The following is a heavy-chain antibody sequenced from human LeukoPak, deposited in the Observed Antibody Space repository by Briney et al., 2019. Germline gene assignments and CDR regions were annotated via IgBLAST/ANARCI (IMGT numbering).Heavy chain of an antibody. CDR1: GFTFSSYA. J-gene: IGHJ4*02. CDR2: ISYDGSNR. Sequence: GGSLRLSCAASGFTFSSYAMHWVRQAPGKGLEWVAVISYDGSNRYYADSVKGRFTISRDNSKNTLYLQMNSLRAEDTAVYYCARDYGSGEFDYWGQGTLVTASS. V-gene: IGHV3-30*04. CDR3: ARDYGSGEFDY. D-gene: IGHD6-19*01.